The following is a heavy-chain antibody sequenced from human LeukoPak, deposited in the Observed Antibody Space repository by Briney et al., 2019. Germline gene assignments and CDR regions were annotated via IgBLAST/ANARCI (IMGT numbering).Heavy chain of an antibody. Sequence: PGGSLRLCCAASGFTFSNYWMSWVRQAPGKGLEWVANIKQDGSEKYYVVSVKGRFTISRDNAKNSLYLQMNSLRAEDTAVYYCARGMFYYGSGSDTGDYWGQGTLVTVSS. CDR1: GFTFSNYW. CDR3: ARGMFYYGSGSDTGDY. CDR2: IKQDGSEK. D-gene: IGHD3-10*01. J-gene: IGHJ4*02. V-gene: IGHV3-7*05.